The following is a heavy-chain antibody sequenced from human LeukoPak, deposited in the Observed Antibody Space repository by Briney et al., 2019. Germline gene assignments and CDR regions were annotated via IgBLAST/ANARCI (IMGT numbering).Heavy chain of an antibody. CDR2: IYSGGST. V-gene: IGHV3-53*01. Sequence: GGSLRLSCAASGFTVSSNYMSWVRQAPGKGLEWVSVIYSGGSTYYADSVKGRFTISRDNSKNTLYLQMNSLRAEDTAVYYCAKDEESYYYDSSGYDSWGQGTLVTVSS. J-gene: IGHJ4*02. CDR1: GFTVSSNY. D-gene: IGHD3-22*01. CDR3: AKDEESYYYDSSGYDS.